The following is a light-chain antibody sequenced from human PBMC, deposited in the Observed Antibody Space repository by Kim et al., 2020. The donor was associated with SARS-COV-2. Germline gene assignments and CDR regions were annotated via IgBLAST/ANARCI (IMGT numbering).Light chain of an antibody. CDR3: QQRST. V-gene: IGKV1-33*01. CDR2: DAS. Sequence: PSSRSASVGDRVTITCQASQDISNSLNWYQQKPGKAPKLLIYDASNLETGVPSRFSGSGSGTDFTFTIITLQPEDIATYYCQQRSTFGQGTKLEIK. J-gene: IGKJ2*01. CDR1: QDISNS.